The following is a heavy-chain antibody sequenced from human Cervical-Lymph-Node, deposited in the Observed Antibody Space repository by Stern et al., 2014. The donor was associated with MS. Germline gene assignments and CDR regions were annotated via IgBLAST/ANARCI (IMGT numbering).Heavy chain of an antibody. CDR1: GFNFISYS. V-gene: IGHV3-30-3*01. CDR2: ILHDGSNE. D-gene: IGHD3-22*01. Sequence: DQLVESGGGVVQPGRSLRLSCAASGFNFISYSMYWVRQAPGKGLEWVAVILHDGSNEYYADSVKGRFTISRDNSKNTVSLQMNSLRVEDTAVYYCAREPYNYDGDGYLDHWGQGTLVTVSS. CDR3: AREPYNYDGDGYLDH. J-gene: IGHJ4*02.